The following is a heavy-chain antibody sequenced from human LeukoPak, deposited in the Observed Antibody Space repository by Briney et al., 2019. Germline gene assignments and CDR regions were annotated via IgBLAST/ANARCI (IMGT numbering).Heavy chain of an antibody. J-gene: IGHJ3*02. CDR3: ARDSSPPHYCSGGSCYSGAFDI. D-gene: IGHD2-15*01. CDR1: GFTFSDYY. CDR2: ISSSGSTI. V-gene: IGHV3-11*04. Sequence: GGSLRLSCAASGFTFSDYYMSWIRQAPGKGLEWVSYISSSGSTIYYADSVKGRFTISRDNAKNSLYLQMNSLRAEDTAVYYCARDSSPPHYCSGGSCYSGAFDIWGQGTMVTVSS.